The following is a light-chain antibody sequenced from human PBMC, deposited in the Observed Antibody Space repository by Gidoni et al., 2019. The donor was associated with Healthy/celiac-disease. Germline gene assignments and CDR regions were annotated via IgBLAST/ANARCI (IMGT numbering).Light chain of an antibody. CDR1: QSLLHSNGYNY. CDR2: LGS. V-gene: IGKV2-28*01. Sequence: DIVMTQSPLSLPVTPGEPASISCGSSQSLLHSNGYNYLDWYLQKPGQSPQLLIYLGSNRASGVPDRFSGSGSGTDFTLKISRVEAEYVGVYYCMQALQTRVTFGQGTKLEIK. CDR3: MQALQTRVT. J-gene: IGKJ2*01.